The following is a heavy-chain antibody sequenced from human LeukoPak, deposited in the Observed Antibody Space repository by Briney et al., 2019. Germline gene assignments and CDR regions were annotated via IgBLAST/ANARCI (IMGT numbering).Heavy chain of an antibody. CDR2: ISGSNGNT. CDR3: ARYPLSYSSNWHYYFDY. J-gene: IGHJ4*02. CDR1: GYTFTSYG. Sequence: ASVKVSCKASGYTFTSYGVSWVRQAPGQGLEWMGWISGSNGNTNNAQKVQGRVTMTTDTSTSTAYMELRSLRSDDTAVYYCARYPLSYSSNWHYYFDYWGQGTLLTVSP. V-gene: IGHV1-18*01. D-gene: IGHD6-13*01.